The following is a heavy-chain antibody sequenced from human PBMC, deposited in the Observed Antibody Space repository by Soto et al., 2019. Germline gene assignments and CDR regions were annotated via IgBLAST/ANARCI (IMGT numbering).Heavy chain of an antibody. Sequence: QVQLPESGPGLVKPSGTLSLTCAVSGGSISSSNWWSWVRQPPGKGLEWIGEIYHSGRTNYNPSLKSRVTISVDKSKNQFSLTLSSVTAADTAVYYCARAGTGGHSGYDVARPYWFDPWGQGTLVTVSS. CDR1: GGSISSSNW. V-gene: IGHV4-4*02. J-gene: IGHJ5*02. D-gene: IGHD5-12*01. CDR2: IYHSGRT. CDR3: ARAGTGGHSGYDVARPYWFDP.